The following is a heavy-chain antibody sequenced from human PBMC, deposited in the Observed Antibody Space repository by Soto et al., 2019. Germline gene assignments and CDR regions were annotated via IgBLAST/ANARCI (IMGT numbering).Heavy chain of an antibody. V-gene: IGHV3-48*03. J-gene: IGHJ3*01. CDR3: VKEYCTGGTCFEAFDL. Sequence: EAELVESGGGLVQPGGSLTLSCAASGFIFSDYEVDWVRQAPGRGPEWISYISDGGTTIYYAASVKGRFTISRDDAKKLLYLHMNNLRVYDTAIYFCVKEYCTGGTCFEAFDLWGQGTVVTVSS. CDR2: ISDGGTTI. CDR1: GFIFSDYE. D-gene: IGHD2-8*02.